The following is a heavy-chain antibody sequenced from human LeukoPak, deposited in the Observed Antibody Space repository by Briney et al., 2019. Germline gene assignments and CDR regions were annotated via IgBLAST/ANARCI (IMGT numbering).Heavy chain of an antibody. J-gene: IGHJ4*02. CDR1: GYTFTSYD. D-gene: IGHD6-19*01. CDR3: ARQGTYSSAIGMGY. V-gene: IGHV1-46*01. Sequence: GASVKVSCKASGYTFTSYDINWVRQAPGQGLEWMGVINPSGGSTSYAQKFQGRVTMTRDTSTRTVYMEVNSLRSEDTAVYYCARQGTYSSAIGMGYWGQGTLVTVS. CDR2: INPSGGST.